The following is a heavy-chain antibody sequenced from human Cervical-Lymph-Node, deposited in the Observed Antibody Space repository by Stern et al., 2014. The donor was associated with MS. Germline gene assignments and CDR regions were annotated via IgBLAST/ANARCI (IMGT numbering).Heavy chain of an antibody. D-gene: IGHD5-18*01. J-gene: IGHJ4*02. V-gene: IGHV4-4*02. CDR3: ARYSSGSGYYFDY. CDR2: IHHSGNP. CDR1: GGSISSSNF. Sequence: VQLVESGPGLVKPSGTLSLTCAVSGGSISSSNFWSWVRQPPGKGLEWIGEIHHSGNPKYNPSLRSRVTISVDKSKNQFALQLSSVTAADTAMYYCARYSSGSGYYFDYWGQGTLVTVSS.